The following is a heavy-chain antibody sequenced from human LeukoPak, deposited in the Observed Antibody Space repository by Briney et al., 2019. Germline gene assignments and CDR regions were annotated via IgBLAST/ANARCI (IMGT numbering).Heavy chain of an antibody. Sequence: KPSETLSLTGAVYGGSFSGYYWSWIRQPPGKGLEWIGEINHSGSTNYNPSLKSRVTISVDTSKNQFSLKLSSVTAADTAVYYCAREGPSPFDYWGQGTLVTVSS. V-gene: IGHV4-34*01. CDR3: AREGPSPFDY. CDR1: GGSFSGYY. J-gene: IGHJ4*02. CDR2: INHSGST.